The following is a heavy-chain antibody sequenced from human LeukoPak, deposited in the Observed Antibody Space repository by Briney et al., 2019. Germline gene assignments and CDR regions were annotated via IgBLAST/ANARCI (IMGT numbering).Heavy chain of an antibody. CDR1: GGSFSDYC. CDR2: INHSGST. V-gene: IGHV4-34*01. J-gene: IGHJ4*02. CDR3: ASGWSANYFEY. Sequence: SETLSLTCAVYGGSFSDYCWSWIRQPPGKGLEWIGEINHSGSTKYNPSLKSRVTISVDTSKNQFSLKLSSVTAADTAVYYCASGWSANYFEYWGQGVLVTVSS.